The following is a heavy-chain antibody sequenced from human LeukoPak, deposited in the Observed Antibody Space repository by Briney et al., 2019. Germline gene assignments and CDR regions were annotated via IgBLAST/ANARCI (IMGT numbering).Heavy chain of an antibody. D-gene: IGHD3-16*02. CDR3: ARDFFAFGGVIALLDY. Sequence: WGSLRLSCAASGFTFSSYWMSWVRQAPGKGLEWVANIKQDGSEKYYVDSVKGRFTISRDNAKKSLYLQMNGLRGEDMAVYHCARDFFAFGGVIALLDYWGQGTLVTVSS. J-gene: IGHJ4*02. CDR1: GFTFSSYW. V-gene: IGHV3-7*01. CDR2: IKQDGSEK.